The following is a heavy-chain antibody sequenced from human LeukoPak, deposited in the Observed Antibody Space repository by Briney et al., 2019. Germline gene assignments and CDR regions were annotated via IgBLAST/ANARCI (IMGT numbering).Heavy chain of an antibody. V-gene: IGHV1-18*01. Sequence: GASVKVSCKASGYTFTSYGISWLRQAPGQGLEWMGWISAYNGNTNYAQKLQGRVTMTTDTSTSTAYMELRSLRSDDTAVYYCARDGIAAAGNWGGMDVWGQGTTVTVSS. D-gene: IGHD6-13*01. CDR3: ARDGIAAAGNWGGMDV. J-gene: IGHJ6*02. CDR1: GYTFTSYG. CDR2: ISAYNGNT.